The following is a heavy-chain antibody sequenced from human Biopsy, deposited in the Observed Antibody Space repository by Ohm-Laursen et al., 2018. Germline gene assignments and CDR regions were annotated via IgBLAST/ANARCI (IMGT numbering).Heavy chain of an antibody. Sequence: SQTLSLTCCVSGGSIISYYWTWIRQPPGKGLEWIGHVHNGGITNYNPSLKSRVTISKDTSKNQFSLQVNSVTAADTAVYYCARTPRDSFWSGSYKRGLWFDPWGQGTLVIVSS. J-gene: IGHJ5*02. CDR3: ARTPRDSFWSGSYKRGLWFDP. CDR2: VHNGGIT. V-gene: IGHV4-59*01. CDR1: GGSIISYY. D-gene: IGHD3-3*01.